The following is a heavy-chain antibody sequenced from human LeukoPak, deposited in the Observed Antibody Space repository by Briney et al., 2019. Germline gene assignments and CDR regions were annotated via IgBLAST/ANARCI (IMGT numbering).Heavy chain of an antibody. CDR2: IRYDGSKK. D-gene: IGHD5-18*01. J-gene: IGHJ4*02. Sequence: GGSLRLSCAASGFTLSSYSMNWVRQAPGKGLEWVALIRYDGSKKYYADSVKGRFTISRDNSKNTLYLQMNSLRAEDTAVYYCAKRGYSYAPADYWGQGTLVTVSS. CDR1: GFTLSSYS. CDR3: AKRGYSYAPADY. V-gene: IGHV3-30*02.